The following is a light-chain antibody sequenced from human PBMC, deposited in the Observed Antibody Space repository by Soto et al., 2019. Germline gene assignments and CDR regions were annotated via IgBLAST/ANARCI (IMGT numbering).Light chain of an antibody. V-gene: IGKV1-39*01. J-gene: IGKJ5*01. CDR2: AAS. CDR3: QQSYSTPYT. Sequence: DIQITQSPASLSGCLGDIVTITCRASQTINKYLNWYQQKPGKAPKLLISAASTLQSGVPSRFSGSGSGTDFTLTISSLQPEDFATYYCQQSYSTPYTFGQGTRLEIK. CDR1: QTINKY.